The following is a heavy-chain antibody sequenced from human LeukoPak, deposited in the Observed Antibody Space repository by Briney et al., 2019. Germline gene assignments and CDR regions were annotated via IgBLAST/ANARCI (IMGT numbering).Heavy chain of an antibody. CDR1: GFTFGSYA. V-gene: IGHV3-23*01. CDR2: ISGSGGST. D-gene: IGHD3-22*01. CDR3: ARVLAYDSSGYEGSPVDY. Sequence: GSLRLSCAASGFTFGSYAMSWVRQAPGKGLEWVSAISGSGGSTYYADSVKGRFTISRDNSKNTLYLQMNSLRAEDTAVYYRARVLAYDSSGYEGSPVDYWGQGTLVTVSS. J-gene: IGHJ4*02.